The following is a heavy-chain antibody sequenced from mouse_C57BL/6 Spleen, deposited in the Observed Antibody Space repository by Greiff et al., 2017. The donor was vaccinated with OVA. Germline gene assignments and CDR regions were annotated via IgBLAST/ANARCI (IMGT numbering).Heavy chain of an antibody. J-gene: IGHJ4*01. CDR1: GFTFSDYG. CDR3: SLITTFYAIDY. Sequence: EVHVVASGGGLVKPGGSLKLSCAASGFTFSDYGMHWVRQAPEKGLEWVAYISSGSSTIYYADTVKGRVTISRDNAKNTLFLQMTSLRSEDTAMYYCSLITTFYAIDYWGQRTSVTVSS. V-gene: IGHV5-17*01. CDR2: ISSGSSTI. D-gene: IGHD1-1*01.